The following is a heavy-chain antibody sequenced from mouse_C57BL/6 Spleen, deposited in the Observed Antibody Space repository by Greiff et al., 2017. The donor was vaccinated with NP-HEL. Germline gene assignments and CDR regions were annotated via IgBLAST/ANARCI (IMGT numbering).Heavy chain of an antibody. Sequence: VQLQQSGAELVRPGASVKLSCTASGFNIKDDYMHWVKQRPEQGLEWIGWIDPENGDTEYASKFQGKATITADTSSNTAYLQISSLTAEDAAVYYCTGSVGFAGWGQRTLVTAAA. CDR1: GFNIKDDY. CDR3: TGSVGFAG. CDR2: IDPENGDT. D-gene: IGHD1-1*01. J-gene: IGHJ3*01. V-gene: IGHV14-4*01.